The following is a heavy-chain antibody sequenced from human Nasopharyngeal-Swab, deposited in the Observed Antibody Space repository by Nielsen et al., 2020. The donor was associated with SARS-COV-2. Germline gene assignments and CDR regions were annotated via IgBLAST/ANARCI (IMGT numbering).Heavy chain of an antibody. J-gene: IGHJ4*02. V-gene: IGHV3-21*01. CDR2: ISSSSSYI. CDR1: GFTFSSYS. D-gene: IGHD1-26*01. CDR3: APYSGSYWTGY. Sequence: ESLKISCAASGFTFSSYSMNWVRQAPGKGLEWVSSISSSSSYIYYADSVKGRFTISRDNAKNSLYLQMNSLRAEDTAVYYCAPYSGSYWTGYWGQGTLVTVSS.